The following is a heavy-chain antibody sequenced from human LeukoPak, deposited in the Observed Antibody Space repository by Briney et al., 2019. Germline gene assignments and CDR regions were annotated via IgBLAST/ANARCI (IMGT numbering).Heavy chain of an antibody. CDR2: IRTSNGDT. Sequence: GASVKVSCKASGYTLTNYGISWVRQAPGQGLEWMGWIRTSNGDTAYARNFKGRVTMTTDTSTSTAYMELRSLTSDDTAVYYCATGYCSSTNCRIDYWGQGTLVSVSS. D-gene: IGHD2-2*03. J-gene: IGHJ4*02. CDR1: GYTLTNYG. V-gene: IGHV1-18*01. CDR3: ATGYCSSTNCRIDY.